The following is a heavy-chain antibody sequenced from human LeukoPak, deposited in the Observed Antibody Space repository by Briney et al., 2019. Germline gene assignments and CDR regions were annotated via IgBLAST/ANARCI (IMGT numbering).Heavy chain of an antibody. D-gene: IGHD3-3*01. J-gene: IGHJ4*02. Sequence: PSETLSLTCTVSGVSISSSNSYWGWIRQPPGKGLEWIGSIYYSGNTYYNASLKSQVSISIDTSKNQFSLRLTSVTAADTAVYYCARDRPYDFWSGPQIYYFDYWGQGTLVTVSS. CDR3: ARDRPYDFWSGPQIYYFDY. CDR2: IYYSGNT. V-gene: IGHV4-39*02. CDR1: GVSISSSNSY.